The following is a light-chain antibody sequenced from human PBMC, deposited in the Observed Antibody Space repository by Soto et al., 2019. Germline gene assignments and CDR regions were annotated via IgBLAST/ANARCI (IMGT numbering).Light chain of an antibody. V-gene: IGKV3-20*01. CDR3: QQYGSSPGT. CDR2: GVS. J-gene: IGKJ1*01. Sequence: EIVLTQSPGTLSLSPGERATLSCRASQSVSSTFLAWYQHKPGQAPRLLIYGVSTRATGIPDRFSGSGSGTHFTLTISRLEPEDFAVYYCQQYGSSPGTFGQGTKVQIK. CDR1: QSVSSTF.